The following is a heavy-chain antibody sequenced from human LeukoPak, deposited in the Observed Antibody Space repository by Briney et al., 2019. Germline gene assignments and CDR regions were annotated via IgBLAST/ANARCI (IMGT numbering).Heavy chain of an antibody. D-gene: IGHD6-13*01. CDR3: AKDLSSSWYVYYYYYGMDV. V-gene: IGHV3-7*03. J-gene: IGHJ6*02. CDR2: IKQDGSEK. CDR1: GFTFSSYW. Sequence: PGGSLRLSCAASGFTFSSYWMSWVRQAPGKGLEWVANIKQDGSEKYYVDSVKGRFTISRDNAKNSLYLQMNSLRAEDTAVYYCAKDLSSSWYVYYYYYGMDVWGQGTTVTVSS.